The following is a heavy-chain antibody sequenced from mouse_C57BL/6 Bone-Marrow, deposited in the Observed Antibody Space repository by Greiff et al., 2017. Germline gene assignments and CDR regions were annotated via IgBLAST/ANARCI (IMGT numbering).Heavy chain of an antibody. CDR2: ISSGGSYT. J-gene: IGHJ4*01. D-gene: IGHD2-4*01. V-gene: IGHV5-6*01. Sequence: EVQRVESGGDLVKPGGSLKLSCAASGFTFSSYGMSWVRQTPDKRLEWVATISSGGSYTYSPDSVKGRFTISRDTAKNTLYLQMSSLKSEDTAMYYCARERLYYAMDYRGQGTSVTVSS. CDR1: GFTFSSYG. CDR3: ARERLYYAMDY.